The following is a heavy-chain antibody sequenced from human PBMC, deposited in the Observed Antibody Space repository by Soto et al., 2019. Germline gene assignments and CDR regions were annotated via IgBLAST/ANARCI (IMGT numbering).Heavy chain of an antibody. CDR3: AKERGIVVPFGLDV. D-gene: IGHD3-22*01. CDR2: TTGSGDHT. Sequence: GGSLRLSCAASGFTFRNYAMSWVSQAPGKGLEWVSGTTGSGDHTYYADSVKGRFTISKDNSMNTLYLQMNTLRAEDTAVYYCAKERGIVVPFGLDVWGQGTTVTVSS. CDR1: GFTFRNYA. V-gene: IGHV3-23*01. J-gene: IGHJ6*02.